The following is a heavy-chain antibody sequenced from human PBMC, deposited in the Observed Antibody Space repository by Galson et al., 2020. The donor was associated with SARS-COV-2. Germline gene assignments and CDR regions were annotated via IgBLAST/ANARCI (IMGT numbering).Heavy chain of an antibody. D-gene: IGHD1-26*01. CDR1: GGSISSGSYY. V-gene: IGHV4-61*02. CDR3: ARESRWDLYFDH. J-gene: IGHJ4*02. CDR2: IYTGVNT. Sequence: LRLSCTVSGGSISSGSYYWSWIRQPAGKGLEWIGRIYTGVNTNYNPSLKSRVTISVDTSKNQFSLKLSSVTAADTAVYYCARESRWDLYFDHWGQGTLVTVSS.